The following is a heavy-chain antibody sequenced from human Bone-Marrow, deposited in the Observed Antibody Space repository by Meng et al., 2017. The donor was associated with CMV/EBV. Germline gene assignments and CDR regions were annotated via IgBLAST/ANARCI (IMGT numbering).Heavy chain of an antibody. CDR1: GFTFSSYE. D-gene: IGHD3-10*01. Sequence: GGSLRLSCAASGFTFSSYEMNWVRQAPGKGLEWVSYISSSGSTIYYADSVKGRFTISRDNAKNSLYLQMNSLRAEDTAVYYCAKLGVRGGVYWGQGTLVTVSS. V-gene: IGHV3-48*03. J-gene: IGHJ4*02. CDR3: AKLGVRGGVY. CDR2: ISSSGSTI.